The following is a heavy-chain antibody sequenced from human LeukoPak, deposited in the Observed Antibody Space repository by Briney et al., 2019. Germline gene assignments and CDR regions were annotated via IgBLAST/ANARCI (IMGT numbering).Heavy chain of an antibody. Sequence: PGGSLRLSCAASGFTFSSYAMHWVRQAPGKGLEWVAVISYDGSSKYYADSVKGRFTISRDNSKNTLYLQMNSLRAEDTAVYYCARPLPTGYSGYEAPDYWGQGTLVTVSS. D-gene: IGHD5-12*01. CDR2: ISYDGSSK. J-gene: IGHJ4*02. CDR3: ARPLPTGYSGYEAPDY. V-gene: IGHV3-30*04. CDR1: GFTFSSYA.